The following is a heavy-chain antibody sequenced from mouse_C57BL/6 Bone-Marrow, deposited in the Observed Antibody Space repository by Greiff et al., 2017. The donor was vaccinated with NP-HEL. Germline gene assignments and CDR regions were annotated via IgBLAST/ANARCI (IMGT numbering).Heavy chain of an antibody. CDR1: GFTFSDYG. Sequence: EVMLVESGGGLVKPGGSLKLSCAASGFTFSDYGMHWVRQAPEKGLEWVAYISSGSSTIYYADTVKGRFTISRDNAKNTLFLQMTSLRSEDTAMYDCARLEVTTYYAMDYWGQGTSVTVSS. D-gene: IGHD2-2*01. CDR3: ARLEVTTYYAMDY. V-gene: IGHV5-17*01. J-gene: IGHJ4*01. CDR2: ISSGSSTI.